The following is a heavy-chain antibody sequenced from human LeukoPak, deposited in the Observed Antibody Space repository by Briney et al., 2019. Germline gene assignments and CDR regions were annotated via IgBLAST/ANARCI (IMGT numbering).Heavy chain of an antibody. J-gene: IGHJ4*02. Sequence: PSETLSLTCTVSGGSISGYYWSWIRQPPGKGLECIGYIYYSGNTNYNPSLKSRVAISLDTSKNQFSLKLSSVTAADTAVYYCARHNYYGSGSVDFWGQGTLVTVSS. CDR2: IYYSGNT. CDR3: ARHNYYGSGSVDF. V-gene: IGHV4-59*08. D-gene: IGHD3-10*01. CDR1: GGSISGYY.